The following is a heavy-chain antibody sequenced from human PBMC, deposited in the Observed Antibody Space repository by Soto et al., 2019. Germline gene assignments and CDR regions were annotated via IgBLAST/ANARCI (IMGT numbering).Heavy chain of an antibody. CDR2: TYYRSKWYN. CDR3: ARDRGDYVWGSYRLYCFDY. V-gene: IGHV6-1*01. CDR1: GDSVSSNSAA. Sequence: PSQTLSLTCVISGDSVSSNSAAWNWIRQSPSRGLEWLGRTYYRSKWYNDYAVSVKSRITINPDTSKNQFSLQQNSVTPEDTAVYYCARDRGDYVWGSYRLYCFDYWGQGTLVTVSS. J-gene: IGHJ4*02. D-gene: IGHD3-16*02.